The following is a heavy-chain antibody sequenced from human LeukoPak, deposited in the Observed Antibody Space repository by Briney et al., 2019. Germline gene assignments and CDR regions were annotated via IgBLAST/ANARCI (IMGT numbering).Heavy chain of an antibody. D-gene: IGHD3-16*01. V-gene: IGHV3-23*01. CDR2: IGGRDGST. J-gene: IGHJ4*02. Sequence: GGSLRLSCAASGFTFSSYGMSWVRQAPGKGLEWVSAIGGRDGSTYYADSVKGRFTISRDNSKNTLYVQMNSLRAEDTAVYYCARKLWHRNDCWGQGTLVTVSS. CDR3: ARKLWHRNDC. CDR1: GFTFSSYG.